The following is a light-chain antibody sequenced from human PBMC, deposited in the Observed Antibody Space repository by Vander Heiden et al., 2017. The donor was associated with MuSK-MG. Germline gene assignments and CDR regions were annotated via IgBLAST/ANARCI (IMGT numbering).Light chain of an antibody. CDR2: GKN. Sequence: SSELTQHPAVSVALRQTVMITCQGDSLRIYYASWYQQKPGQAPILVIYGKNNRPSGISDRFSASNSGNTASLTITGAQAEDEADYYCDSRNSSGDHYVFGSGTKLTVL. CDR1: SLRIYY. V-gene: IGLV3-19*01. CDR3: DSRNSSGDHYV. J-gene: IGLJ1*01.